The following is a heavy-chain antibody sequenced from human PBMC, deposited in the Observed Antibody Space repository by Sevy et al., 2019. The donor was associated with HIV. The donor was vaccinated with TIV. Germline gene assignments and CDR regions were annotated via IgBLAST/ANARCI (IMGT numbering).Heavy chain of an antibody. D-gene: IGHD3-16*01. CDR3: ARDMGERPYYFDY. Sequence: GGSLRLSCAASGFTFSSYSMNWVRQAPGKGLEWVSSISSSSSYIYYADSVKGRFTISRDNAKNSLYLQMNSLRAEDTAVYYCARDMGERPYYFDYWGQGTLVTVSS. J-gene: IGHJ4*02. CDR1: GFTFSSYS. CDR2: ISSSSSYI. V-gene: IGHV3-21*01.